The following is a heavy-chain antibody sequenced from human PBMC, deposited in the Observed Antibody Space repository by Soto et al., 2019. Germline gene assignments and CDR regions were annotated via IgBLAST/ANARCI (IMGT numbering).Heavy chain of an antibody. Sequence: SETQSLTCTVSGGSIRSYYWSWIRQPPGKGLEWIGYIYYSGSTNYNPSLKSRVTISVDTSKNQFSLKLSSVTAADTAVYYCARVGTYDSSGCSPWGQGTLVTVSS. J-gene: IGHJ5*02. CDR1: GGSIRSYY. D-gene: IGHD3-22*01. CDR2: IYYSGST. CDR3: ARVGTYDSSGCSP. V-gene: IGHV4-59*01.